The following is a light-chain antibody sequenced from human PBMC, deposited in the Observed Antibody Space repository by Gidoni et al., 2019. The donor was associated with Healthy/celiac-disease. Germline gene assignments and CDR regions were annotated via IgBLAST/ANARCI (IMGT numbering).Light chain of an antibody. Sequence: DIQMTQSPSSLSASVGDRVTITCRASQGISNYLAWYQQKPGKVPKLLIYAASTLQSGVPSRFSGSGSGTDFTLTISSLQPEDVATYYCQKYNSGFTFXPXTKVDIK. V-gene: IGKV1-27*01. CDR1: QGISNY. CDR3: QKYNSGFT. CDR2: AAS. J-gene: IGKJ3*01.